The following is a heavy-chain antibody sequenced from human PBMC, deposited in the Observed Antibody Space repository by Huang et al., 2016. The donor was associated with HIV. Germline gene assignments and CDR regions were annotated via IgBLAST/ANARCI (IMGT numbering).Heavy chain of an antibody. V-gene: IGHV3-7*01. CDR2: IKQDESEK. J-gene: IGHJ6*02. Sequence: VESGGRSVQPGGSIKLSCVGSTFTFGAYCMSWVRQPPGKGLELVANIKQDESEKEYLDSVKGRFNISRDNARKVLFLEMDDLRVEDTAIYFCATKTAGMDIWGQGTTVTVSS. CDR3: ATKTAGMDI. D-gene: IGHD1-7*01. CDR1: TFTFGAYC.